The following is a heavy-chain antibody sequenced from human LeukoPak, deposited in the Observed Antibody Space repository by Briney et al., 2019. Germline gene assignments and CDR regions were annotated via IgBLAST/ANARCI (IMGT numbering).Heavy chain of an antibody. CDR1: GLTFSSHW. J-gene: IGHJ4*02. V-gene: IGHV3-74*01. CDR3: ARAGGSTVSHSDY. CDR2: ITNDGSST. Sequence: GGSLRLSCAASGLTFSSHWMHWVRQAPGKGLVWVSRITNDGSSTTYAGSVKGRFTISKDNAKNSLYLQMNSLRAEDTAVYYCARAGGSTVSHSDYWGQGTLVTVSS. D-gene: IGHD4-17*01.